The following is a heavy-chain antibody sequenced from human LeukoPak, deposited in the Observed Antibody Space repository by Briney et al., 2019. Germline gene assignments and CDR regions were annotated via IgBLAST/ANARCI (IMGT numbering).Heavy chain of an antibody. CDR3: AKEFSNRWGYYYYYMDV. CDR2: ISGSGGST. J-gene: IGHJ6*03. CDR1: GFTFSSYA. Sequence: PGGSLRLSCAASGFTFSSYAMSWVRQAPGKGLEWVSAISGSGGSTYYADSVKGRFTISRDNSKNTLYLQMSSLRAEDTAVYYCAKEFSNRWGYYYYYMDVWGKGTTVTASS. V-gene: IGHV3-23*01. D-gene: IGHD4-11*01.